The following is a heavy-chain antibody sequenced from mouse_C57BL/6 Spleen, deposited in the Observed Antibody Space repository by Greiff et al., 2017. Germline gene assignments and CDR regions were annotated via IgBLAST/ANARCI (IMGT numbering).Heavy chain of an antibody. CDR2: ISDGGSYT. CDR3: ARDDGYPFAY. Sequence: EVKLVESGGGLVKPGGSLKLSCAASGFTFSSYAMSWVRQTPEKRLEWVANISDGGSYTYYPDNVKGRFTISRDNAKNNLYLQMSHLKSEDTAMYYCARDDGYPFAYWGQGTLVTVSA. D-gene: IGHD2-3*01. J-gene: IGHJ3*01. CDR1: GFTFSSYA. V-gene: IGHV5-4*03.